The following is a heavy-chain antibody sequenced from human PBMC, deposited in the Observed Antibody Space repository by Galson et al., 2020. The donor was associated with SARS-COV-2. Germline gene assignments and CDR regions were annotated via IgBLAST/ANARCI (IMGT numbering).Heavy chain of an antibody. Sequence: SETLSLTCTVSGGTISPYYWSWIRQPAGKGLEWIGRIYSSGSTYYNPSLKSRVTMSLDKSKNQIFLKLSFVTAADTAVYYCARDYGDFGFYQHWGQGTLVTVSS. CDR2: IYSSGST. V-gene: IGHV4-4*07. D-gene: IGHD4-17*01. J-gene: IGHJ1*01. CDR1: GGTISPYY. CDR3: ARDYGDFGFYQH.